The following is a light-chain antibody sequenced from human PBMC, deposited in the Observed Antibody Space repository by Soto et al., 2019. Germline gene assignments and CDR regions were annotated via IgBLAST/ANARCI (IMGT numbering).Light chain of an antibody. CDR1: QSVGTS. J-gene: IGKJ2*01. CDR3: QQRTNWPPRDT. CDR2: AAS. V-gene: IGKV3-11*01. Sequence: DIVLTQSPATLSLSPGERATLSCRASQSVGTSLAWYQQGPGQAPRLLLSAASTRATGVPLRFSGSGSGTDFSLTISSLQPEDVGVYYWQQRTNWPPRDTFGQGTKVEIK.